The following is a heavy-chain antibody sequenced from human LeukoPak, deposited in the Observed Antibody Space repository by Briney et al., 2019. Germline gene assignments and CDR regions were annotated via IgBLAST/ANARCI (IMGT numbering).Heavy chain of an antibody. CDR3: ARQGYCSGTSCYAGGDWFDP. Sequence: SQTLSLTCGVSGASINSGGYSWSWIRQPPGKGLEWTGHISHSGSTYYNPSLKSRVTISVDRSKNQFSLKLTSVTAADTAVYYCARQGYCSGTSCYAGGDWFDPWGQGTLVTVSS. J-gene: IGHJ5*02. D-gene: IGHD2-2*01. V-gene: IGHV4-30-2*01. CDR1: GASINSGGYS. CDR2: ISHSGST.